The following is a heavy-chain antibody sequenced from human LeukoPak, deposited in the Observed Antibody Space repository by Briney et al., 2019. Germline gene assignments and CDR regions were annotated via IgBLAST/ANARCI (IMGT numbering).Heavy chain of an antibody. J-gene: IGHJ5*02. CDR3: ARIYSTSSGWFDP. V-gene: IGHV3-11*06. CDR1: GFTFSDYY. Sequence: GGSLRLSCAASGFTFSDYYMTWIRQAPGKGLEWVSYISSSSSFRKYADSVKGRFTISRDNVKNSLDLQMLSLRAEDTAVYYCARIYSTSSGWFDPWGQGTLVTVSS. D-gene: IGHD6-6*01. CDR2: ISSSSSFR.